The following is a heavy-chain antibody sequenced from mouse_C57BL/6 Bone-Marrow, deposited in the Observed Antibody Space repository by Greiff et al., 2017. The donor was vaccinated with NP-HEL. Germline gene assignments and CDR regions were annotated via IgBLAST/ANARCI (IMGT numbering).Heavy chain of an antibody. CDR3: TTRGVTTGPWFAY. CDR2: IDPENGDT. D-gene: IGHD2-2*01. Sequence: EVQLQQSGAELVRPGASVKLSRTASGFNIKDDYMHWVKQRPEQGLEWIGWIDPENGDTEYASKFQGKATITADTSSNPASLQLSSLTSEDTAVYYCTTRGVTTGPWFAYWGQGTLVTVSA. J-gene: IGHJ3*01. CDR1: GFNIKDDY. V-gene: IGHV14-4*01.